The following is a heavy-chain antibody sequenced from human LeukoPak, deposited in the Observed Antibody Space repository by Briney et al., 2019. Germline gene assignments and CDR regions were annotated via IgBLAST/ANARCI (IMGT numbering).Heavy chain of an antibody. J-gene: IGHJ4*02. D-gene: IGHD2-8*01. Sequence: PSETLSLTCAVYGGSFSGYYWSWIRQPPGKGLEWIWEINHSGSTNYNPSLKSRVTISVDTSKNQFSLKLSSVTAADTAVYFCARRLGGGYCTDGVCCPDCWGQGALVTVSS. CDR3: ARRLGGGYCTDGVCCPDC. V-gene: IGHV4-34*01. CDR1: GGSFSGYY. CDR2: INHSGST.